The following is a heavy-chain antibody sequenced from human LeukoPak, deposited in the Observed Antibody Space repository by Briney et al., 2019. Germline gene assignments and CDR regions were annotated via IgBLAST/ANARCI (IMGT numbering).Heavy chain of an antibody. D-gene: IGHD1-26*01. CDR3: AKGGGSYAFRAFDI. Sequence: GGSLRLSCAASGFTVSSNYMSWVRQAPGKGLEWVSAISGSGVSIYYADSVKGRFTISRDNSKNTLYLQLNSLRAEDTAVYYCAKGGGSYAFRAFDIWGQGTMVTVSS. J-gene: IGHJ3*02. CDR1: GFTVSSNY. V-gene: IGHV3-23*01. CDR2: ISGSGVSI.